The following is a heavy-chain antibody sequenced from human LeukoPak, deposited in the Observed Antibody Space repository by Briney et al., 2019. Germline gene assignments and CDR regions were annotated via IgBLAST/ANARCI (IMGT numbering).Heavy chain of an antibody. J-gene: IGHJ4*02. CDR3: AKDSLTIFGVASYFDY. CDR2: ISGSGGST. D-gene: IGHD3-3*01. CDR1: GFTFSSYA. V-gene: IGHV3-23*01. Sequence: GGSLRLSCAASGFTFSSYAMSWVRQAPGKGLEWVSAISGSGGSTYYADYVKGRFTISRDNSKNTLYLQMNSLRAEDTAVYYCAKDSLTIFGVASYFDYWGQGTLVTVSS.